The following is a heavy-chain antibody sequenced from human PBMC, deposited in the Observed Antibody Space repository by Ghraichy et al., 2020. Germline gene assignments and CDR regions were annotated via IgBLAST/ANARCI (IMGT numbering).Heavy chain of an antibody. J-gene: IGHJ5*02. V-gene: IGHV4-59*01. CDR1: GGSISSYY. CDR3: ARDGATGMTTVANDNWFDP. Sequence: SETLSLTCTVSGGSISSYYWSWIRQPPGKGLEWIGYIYYSGSTNYNPSLKSRVTISVDTSKNQFSLKLSSVTAADTAVYYCARDGATGMTTVANDNWFDPWGQGTLVTVSS. CDR2: IYYSGST. D-gene: IGHD4-17*01.